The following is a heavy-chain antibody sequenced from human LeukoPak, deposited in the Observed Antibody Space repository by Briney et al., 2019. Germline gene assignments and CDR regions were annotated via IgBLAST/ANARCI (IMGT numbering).Heavy chain of an antibody. D-gene: IGHD3-22*01. CDR2: MYHSGST. Sequence: SETLSLTCTVSGYSISSGFHWGWIRQPPGKGLEWTGSMYHSGSTYYNPSLRSRVAISVDTSKNQFSLKLSSVTAADTAVYYCARVFFDTSGYYYRGLTYFDYWGQGTLVTVSS. CDR1: GYSISSGFH. J-gene: IGHJ4*02. CDR3: ARVFFDTSGYYYRGLTYFDY. V-gene: IGHV4-38-2*02.